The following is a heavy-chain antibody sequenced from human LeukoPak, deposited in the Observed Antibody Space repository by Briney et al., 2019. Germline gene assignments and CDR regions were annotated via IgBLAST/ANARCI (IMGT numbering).Heavy chain of an antibody. Sequence: GGSLRLSCAASGFSFWSYAMSWVRQAPGKGLEWVSAISASGTDTYNADSAKGRFTISRDNSKNTLFLQMNSLRAEDTAVYYCAGNYYDSSVRTYYFDYWGQGTLVTVSS. J-gene: IGHJ4*02. CDR2: ISASGTDT. D-gene: IGHD3-22*01. V-gene: IGHV3-23*01. CDR3: AGNYYDSSVRTYYFDY. CDR1: GFSFWSYA.